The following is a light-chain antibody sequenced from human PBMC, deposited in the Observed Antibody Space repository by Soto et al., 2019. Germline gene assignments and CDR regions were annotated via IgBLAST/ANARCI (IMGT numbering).Light chain of an antibody. CDR2: GAS. Sequence: EIVLTHSPGTLSLSPGERATLSCRASQSVTNNYLALYQHKPGQAPRLVIYGASSRATGIPDRFSASGSGTDFTLTISRLEPEDFAVYYCQQYSSSPLTFGQGTKWIS. CDR3: QQYSSSPLT. CDR1: QSVTNNY. J-gene: IGKJ1*01. V-gene: IGKV3-20*01.